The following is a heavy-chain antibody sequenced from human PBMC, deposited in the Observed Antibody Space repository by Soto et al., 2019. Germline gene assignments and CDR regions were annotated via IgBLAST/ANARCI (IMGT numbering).Heavy chain of an antibody. J-gene: IGHJ6*02. Sequence: SETLSLTCTVSGGSISSGGYYWSWIRQHPGKGLEWIGYIYYSGSTYYNPPLKSRVTISVDTSKNQFSLKLSSVTAADTAVYYCARVSLGGRDPYYGMDVWGQGTTVTVS. D-gene: IGHD3-16*02. CDR2: IYYSGST. CDR3: ARVSLGGRDPYYGMDV. CDR1: GGSISSGGYY. V-gene: IGHV4-31*03.